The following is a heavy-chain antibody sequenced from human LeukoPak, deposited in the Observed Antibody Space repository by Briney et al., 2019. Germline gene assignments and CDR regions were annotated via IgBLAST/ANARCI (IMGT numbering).Heavy chain of an antibody. CDR3: ARAPDGPVAGISKRLGGPHPIDY. J-gene: IGHJ4*02. V-gene: IGHV1-46*01. CDR2: INPSGGST. Sequence: ASVKVSCTASGYTFTSYGISWVRQAPGQGLEWMGIINPSGGSTSYAQKFQGRVTMTRDTSTSTVYMELSSLRSEDTAVYYCARAPDGPVAGISKRLGGPHPIDYWGQGTLVTVSS. CDR1: GYTFTSYG. D-gene: IGHD6-19*01.